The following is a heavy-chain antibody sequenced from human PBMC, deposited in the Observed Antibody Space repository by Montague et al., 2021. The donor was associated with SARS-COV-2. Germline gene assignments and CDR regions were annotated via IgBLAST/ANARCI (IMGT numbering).Heavy chain of an antibody. D-gene: IGHD5-18*01. Sequence: SLRLSCAASGFTFSSYAMHWVRQAPGKGLEWVAVISYDGSNKYYADSVKGRFTISRDNSKNTLYLQMNSPRAEDTAVYYCAAPMVKDYWGQGTLVTVSS. CDR3: AAPMVKDY. V-gene: IGHV3-30-3*01. CDR1: GFTFSSYA. J-gene: IGHJ4*02. CDR2: ISYDGSNK.